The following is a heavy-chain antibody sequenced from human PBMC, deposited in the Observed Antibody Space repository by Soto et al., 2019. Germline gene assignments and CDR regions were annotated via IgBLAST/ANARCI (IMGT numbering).Heavy chain of an antibody. CDR2: IIPIFGTA. CDR1: GGTFSSYA. D-gene: IGHD2-8*01. CDR3: ARKAGYCTNGVCYTGYYFDY. J-gene: IGHJ4*02. V-gene: IGHV1-69*01. Sequence: QVQLVQSGAEVKKPGSSVKVSCKASGGTFSSYAISWVRQAPGQGLEWMGGIIPIFGTANYAQKIQGRVTITADESTSTAYMELSSLRSEDTAVYYCARKAGYCTNGVCYTGYYFDYWGQGTLVTVSS.